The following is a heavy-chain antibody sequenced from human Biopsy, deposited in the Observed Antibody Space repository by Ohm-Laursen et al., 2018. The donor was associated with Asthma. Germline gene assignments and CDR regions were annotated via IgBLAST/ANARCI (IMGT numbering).Heavy chain of an antibody. CDR3: ARDLRSDNWNPWGMDV. Sequence: SLRLSCSASRFTYDMHWVRQAPGKGLEWVAVISYDGTNKDYADSVKGRFTLSRDNSQNTLSLEMNSLRVEDTAVYYCARDLRSDNWNPWGMDVWGLGTTVTVAS. J-gene: IGHJ6*02. V-gene: IGHV3-30-3*01. CDR2: ISYDGTNK. D-gene: IGHD1-20*01. CDR1: RFTYD.